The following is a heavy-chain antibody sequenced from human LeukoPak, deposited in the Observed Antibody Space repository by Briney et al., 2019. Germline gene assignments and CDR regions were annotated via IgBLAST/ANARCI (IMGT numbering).Heavy chain of an antibody. Sequence: GGSLRLSCAASGFTVSSNYMSWVRQAPGKGLEWVSVIYSGGSTYYADSVKGRFTISRDNAKNLLYLQMNSLRAEDTAVYYCARVYSSGWYGGDWFDPWGQGTLVTVSS. V-gene: IGHV3-66*01. D-gene: IGHD6-19*01. J-gene: IGHJ5*02. CDR3: ARVYSSGWYGGDWFDP. CDR1: GFTVSSNY. CDR2: IYSGGST.